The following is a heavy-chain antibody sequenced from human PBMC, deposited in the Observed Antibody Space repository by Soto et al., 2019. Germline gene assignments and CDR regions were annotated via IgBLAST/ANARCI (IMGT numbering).Heavy chain of an antibody. V-gene: IGHV4-31*03. D-gene: IGHD3-9*01. Sequence: QVQLQESGPGLVKPSQTLSLTCTVSGGSISSGGYYWSWIRQHPGKGLEWIGYIYYSGSTYYNPYLKSRVTISVDTSKNQFSLKLSSVTAADTAVYYCARDSFYDILTGYGFDYWGQGTLVTVSS. CDR1: GGSISSGGYY. CDR3: ARDSFYDILTGYGFDY. CDR2: IYYSGST. J-gene: IGHJ4*02.